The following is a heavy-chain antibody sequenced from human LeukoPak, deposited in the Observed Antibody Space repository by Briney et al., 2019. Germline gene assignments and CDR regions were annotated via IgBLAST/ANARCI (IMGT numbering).Heavy chain of an antibody. D-gene: IGHD4-23*01. V-gene: IGHV3-7*01. CDR2: IEQDGSTK. Sequence: GGSLRLSCAASGFTFNIYWMAWVRQAPGRGLEWVANIEQDGSTKYYADSVKGRFTISRDNAKNSLYLQMNSLRAEDTAVYYCARDYDGNLEYWGQGTPVTVSS. CDR1: GFTFNIYW. J-gene: IGHJ4*02. CDR3: ARDYDGNLEY.